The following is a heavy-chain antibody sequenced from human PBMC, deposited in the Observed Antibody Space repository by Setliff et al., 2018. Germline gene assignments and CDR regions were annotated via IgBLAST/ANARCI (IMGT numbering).Heavy chain of an antibody. CDR1: GGSIRSYY. D-gene: IGHD1-1*01. J-gene: IGHJ5*02. Sequence: PSETLSLTCTVSGGSIRSYYWNWIRQPPGKGLEWIGNIHHSGSTDYNPSLKGRVSISVDTSKNRFSLNLTSVTAADTAVYYCARAVTTVIFWFDPWGLGTLVTVSS. CDR2: IHHSGST. CDR3: ARAVTTVIFWFDP. V-gene: IGHV4-59*12.